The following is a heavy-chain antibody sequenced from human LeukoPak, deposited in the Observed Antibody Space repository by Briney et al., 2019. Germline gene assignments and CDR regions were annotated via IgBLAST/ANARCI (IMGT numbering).Heavy chain of an antibody. CDR1: GFTFSSYA. CDR3: ARDHGAWSGY. V-gene: IGHV3-30*01. J-gene: IGHJ4*02. CDR2: ISYDGSNK. D-gene: IGHD3-10*01. Sequence: GRSLRLSCAASGFTFSSYAMHWVRQAPGKGLEWVAVISYDGSNKYYADSVKGRFTISRDNSKSTLYLQMNSLRAEDTAVYYCARDHGAWSGYWGQGTLVTVSS.